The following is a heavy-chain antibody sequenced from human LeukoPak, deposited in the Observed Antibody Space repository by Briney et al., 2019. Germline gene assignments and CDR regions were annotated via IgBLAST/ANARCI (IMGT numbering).Heavy chain of an antibody. J-gene: IGHJ4*02. CDR3: AREGSSEEFDY. V-gene: IGHV3-21*01. CDR1: GFPFTPYT. CDR2: MSTSGTYT. Sequence: GGCLRLSCAASGFPFTPYTMNWIRQAPGKGLEGVASMSTSGTYTYYADSVKGRFTVSRDNAKNSLYLQMNSLRAEDTAVYYCAREGSSEEFDYWGQGTLVTVSS. D-gene: IGHD6-19*01.